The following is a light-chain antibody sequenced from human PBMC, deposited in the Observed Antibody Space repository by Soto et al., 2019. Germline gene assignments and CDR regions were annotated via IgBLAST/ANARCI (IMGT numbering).Light chain of an antibody. J-gene: IGKJ2*01. CDR1: QSVNSW. CDR3: QQYNSFEDP. V-gene: IGKV1-5*03. CDR2: KAT. Sequence: DIQMTQSPSTLSASVGDRVTITFRASQSVNSWLAWYQQKPGKAPKSLIYKATSLEIGVPSRFRGSGSGTEFTLTITRLQPDDLATYYCQQYNSFEDPFGQGTKLQIK.